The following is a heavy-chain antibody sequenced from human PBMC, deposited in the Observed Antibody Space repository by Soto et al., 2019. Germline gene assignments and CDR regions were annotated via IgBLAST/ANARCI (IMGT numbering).Heavy chain of an antibody. CDR3: ARAGSSSWYYRYFDY. J-gene: IGHJ4*02. Sequence: PSETLSLTCTVSGGSISSGGYYWSWIRQHPGKGLEWIGYIYYSGSTYYNPSLKSRVTISVDTSKNQFSLKLSSVTAADTAVYYCARAGSSSWYYRYFDYWGQGTLVTVSS. V-gene: IGHV4-31*03. CDR1: GGSISSGGYY. D-gene: IGHD6-13*01. CDR2: IYYSGST.